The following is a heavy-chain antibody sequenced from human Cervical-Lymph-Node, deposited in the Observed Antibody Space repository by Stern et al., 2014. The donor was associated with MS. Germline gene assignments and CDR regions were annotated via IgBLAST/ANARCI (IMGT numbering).Heavy chain of an antibody. CDR1: GGTFSSYA. V-gene: IGHV1-69*01. D-gene: IGHD5-24*01. J-gene: IGHJ6*02. CDR2: IIPILGTA. Sequence: VQLLESGPEVKKPGSSVKVSCKASGGTFSSYAINWLRQAPGQGPEWMGGIIPILGTANYAQNFQGRVTITADESSRTSYMQLSSLRSDDTAVYYCARDGRHIHNYGLDVWGQGTTVTVAS. CDR3: ARDGRHIHNYGLDV.